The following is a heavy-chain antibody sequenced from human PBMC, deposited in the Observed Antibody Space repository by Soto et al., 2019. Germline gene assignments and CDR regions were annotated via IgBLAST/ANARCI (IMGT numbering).Heavy chain of an antibody. D-gene: IGHD4-17*01. CDR3: ARTVLTTVTNEAPYYYYGMDV. Sequence: SETLSLTCTFSGGSISSYYWSWIRQPPGKGLEWIGYIYYSGSTNYNPSLKSRVTISVDTSKNQFSLKLSSVTAADTAVYYCARTVLTTVTNEAPYYYYGMDVWGQGTTVTVSS. CDR1: GGSISSYY. CDR2: IYYSGST. J-gene: IGHJ6*02. V-gene: IGHV4-59*01.